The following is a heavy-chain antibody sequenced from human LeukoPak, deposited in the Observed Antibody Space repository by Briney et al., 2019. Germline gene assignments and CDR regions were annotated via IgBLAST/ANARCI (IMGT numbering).Heavy chain of an antibody. Sequence: SETLSLTCTVSGGSISSYYWSWIRQPPGKGLEWIGYIYYSGSTNYNPSLKSRVTISVDTSKNQFSLKLSSVTAADTAVYYCARNTGSGSSASDYWGQGTLVTVSS. CDR1: GGSISSYY. D-gene: IGHD3-10*01. CDR2: IYYSGST. CDR3: ARNTGSGSSASDY. J-gene: IGHJ4*02. V-gene: IGHV4-59*08.